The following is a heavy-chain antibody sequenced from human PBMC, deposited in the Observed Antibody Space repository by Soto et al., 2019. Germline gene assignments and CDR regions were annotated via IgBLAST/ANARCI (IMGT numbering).Heavy chain of an antibody. CDR1: GFTFSSYS. Sequence: GGSLRLSCAASGFTFSSYSMNWVRQAPGKGLVWVSSISSSSSYIYYADSVKGRFTISRDNAKNSLYLQMNSLRAEDTAVYYCARRSSGLYYFDYWGQGTLVTVSS. V-gene: IGHV3-21*01. CDR2: ISSSSSYI. J-gene: IGHJ4*02. CDR3: ARRSSGLYYFDY. D-gene: IGHD6-19*01.